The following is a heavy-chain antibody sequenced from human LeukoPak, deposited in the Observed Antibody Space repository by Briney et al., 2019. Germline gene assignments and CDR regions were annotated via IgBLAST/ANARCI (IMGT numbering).Heavy chain of an antibody. J-gene: IGHJ4*02. CDR2: IYSDGST. V-gene: IGHV3-66*02. CDR1: GFTVTSNY. CDR3: AREGSGWYPFDY. Sequence: GGSLRLSCAASGFTVTSNYMSWVRQAPGKGLEWVSIIYSDGSTYYADSVKVRFTISRDNSKNTLYLQMNSLRLEDTAVYYCAREGSGWYPFDYWGQGTLVTVSS. D-gene: IGHD6-19*01.